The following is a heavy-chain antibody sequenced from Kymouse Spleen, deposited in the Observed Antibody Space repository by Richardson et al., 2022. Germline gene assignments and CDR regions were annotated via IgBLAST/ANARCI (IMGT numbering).Heavy chain of an antibody. V-gene: IGHV3-30*18. Sequence: QVQLVESGGGVVQPGRSLRLSCAASGFTFSSYGMHWVRQAPGKGLEWVAVISYDGSNKYYADSVKGRFTISRDNSKNTLYLQMNSLRAEDTAVYYCAPVPAAAGDYWGQGTLVTVSS. D-gene: IGHD2-2*02. CDR3: APVPAAAGDY. J-gene: IGHJ4*02. CDR2: ISYDGSNK. CDR1: GFTFSSYG.